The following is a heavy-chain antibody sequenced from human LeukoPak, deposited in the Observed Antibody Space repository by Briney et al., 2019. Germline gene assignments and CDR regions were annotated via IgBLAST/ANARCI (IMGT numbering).Heavy chain of an antibody. CDR2: INPKSGDT. CDR1: GYTFTGYY. D-gene: IGHD2-2*01. J-gene: IGHJ4*02. Sequence: GASVKVSCKASGYTFTGYYMHWVRQAPGQGLEWMGWINPKSGDTSYAQKLQGRVIMTGDTSISTAYMELNRLISDDTAVYYCAREASYCTSTSCPLFAYWGQGTLLTVSS. V-gene: IGHV1-2*02. CDR3: AREASYCTSTSCPLFAY.